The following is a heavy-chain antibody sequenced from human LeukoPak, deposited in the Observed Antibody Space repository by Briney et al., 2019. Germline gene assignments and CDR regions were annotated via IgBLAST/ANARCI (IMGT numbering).Heavy chain of an antibody. CDR3: AKDNYYDGGGVGYFDY. Sequence: PGGSLRLSCAASGFTFSSYGMHWVRQAPGKGLEWVAFIRYDGSNKYYADSVKGRFTISRDNSKNTLYLQMNSLRAEDTAVYYCAKDNYYDGGGVGYFDYWGQGTLVTVSS. J-gene: IGHJ4*02. D-gene: IGHD3-22*01. CDR2: IRYDGSNK. CDR1: GFTFSSYG. V-gene: IGHV3-30*02.